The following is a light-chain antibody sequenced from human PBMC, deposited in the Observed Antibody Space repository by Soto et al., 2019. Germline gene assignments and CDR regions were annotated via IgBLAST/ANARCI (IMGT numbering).Light chain of an antibody. Sequence: EIVLTQSPVTLSLSPGERATLSCRASQSINNYLAWYQQKPGQPPRLLIYDASNRATAIPVRFSGSGSGTDFTLTLSSLEPKDSTVYYCQYRGIWPPGATFGGGTKVEIK. CDR1: QSINNY. V-gene: IGKV3-11*01. CDR2: DAS. CDR3: QYRGIWPPGAT. J-gene: IGKJ4*01.